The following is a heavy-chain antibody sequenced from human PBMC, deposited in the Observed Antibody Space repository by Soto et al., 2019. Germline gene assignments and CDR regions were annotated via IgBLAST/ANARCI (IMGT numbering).Heavy chain of an antibody. Sequence: GGSMKLACAASGVRVNSYGMDGVRQDPGKGLEWVAVISYDGSGDSTYYADSVRGRFTISRDNSKNTLYLQMNSLRAEDTAVYYCAKETLGYCSSGSCRIDYWGQGTLVTVSS. CDR2: ISYDGSGDST. CDR3: AKETLGYCSSGSCRIDY. V-gene: IGHV3-30*12. J-gene: IGHJ4*02. CDR1: GVRVNSYG. D-gene: IGHD2-15*01.